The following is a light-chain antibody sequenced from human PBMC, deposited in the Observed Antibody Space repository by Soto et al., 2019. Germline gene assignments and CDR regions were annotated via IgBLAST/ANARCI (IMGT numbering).Light chain of an antibody. Sequence: QSALTQPASVSGSPGQSITISCTGTSTDVGTYNLVSWYQQHPGKAPQLMIYDGRTRPSGVSNRFSCSKSGNTAALTVSGLQAEDEDDYYSCSYAGSRTVIFGGGTKLTVL. CDR1: STDVGTYNL. CDR3: CSYAGSRTVI. J-gene: IGLJ2*01. V-gene: IGLV2-23*01. CDR2: DGR.